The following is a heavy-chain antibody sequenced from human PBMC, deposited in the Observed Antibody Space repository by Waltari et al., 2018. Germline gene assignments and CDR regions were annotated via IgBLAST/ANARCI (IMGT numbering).Heavy chain of an antibody. D-gene: IGHD6-19*01. CDR2: ISASRAAI. Sequence: EVPLVESGGGFVQPGGSLRLYCLGSGFTFGVFSMHWIRQAPGKGLEWVAYISASRAAIYYAESVKGRFTISRDNAKNSLFLQMTNLGVEDTAVYYCATEPAPGAGINYWGQGILVTVSS. CDR3: ATEPAPGAGINY. CDR1: GFTFGVFS. J-gene: IGHJ4*02. V-gene: IGHV3-48*01.